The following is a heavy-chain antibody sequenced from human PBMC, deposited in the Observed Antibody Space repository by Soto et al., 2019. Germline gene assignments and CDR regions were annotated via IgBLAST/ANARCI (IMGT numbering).Heavy chain of an antibody. CDR2: ISYDGSNI. CDR3: ARGPVIVVVGMDV. CDR1: GFTFSSDA. Sequence: PGGSLRPSCGASGFTFSSDAMHWVRQAPGKGLEWEAVISYDGSNIYYADSVKGRFTISRDNSKNTLYLQMNSLRAEDTAVYYCARGPVIVVVGMDVWGQGTTVTVSS. D-gene: IGHD3-22*01. V-gene: IGHV3-30-3*01. J-gene: IGHJ6*02.